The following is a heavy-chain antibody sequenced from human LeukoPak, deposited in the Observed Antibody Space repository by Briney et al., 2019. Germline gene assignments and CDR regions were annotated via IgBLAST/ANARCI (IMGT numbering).Heavy chain of an antibody. Sequence: SETLSLTCTVSGGSISSYYWSWIRQPPGKGLEWIGYIYYSGSTNYNPSLKSRVTISVDTSKNQFSLKLSSVTAADTAVYYCAAVLTYYDILTDLWSDFDYWGQGTLVTVSS. D-gene: IGHD3-9*01. CDR1: GGSISSYY. V-gene: IGHV4-59*01. CDR3: AAVLTYYDILTDLWSDFDY. CDR2: IYYSGST. J-gene: IGHJ4*02.